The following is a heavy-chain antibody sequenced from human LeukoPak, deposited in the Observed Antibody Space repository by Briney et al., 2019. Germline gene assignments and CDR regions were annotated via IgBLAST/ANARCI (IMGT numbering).Heavy chain of an antibody. D-gene: IGHD2-21*02. J-gene: IGHJ3*02. CDR1: GFTFSSYS. CDR2: ISSSSSTI. CDR3: ARPPGVTPKGAFDI. Sequence: GGSLRLSCAASGFTFSSYSMNWVRQAPGKGLEWVSYISSSSSTIYYADSVKGRFTISRDNAKNSLYLQMNSLRAEDTAVYYCARPPGVTPKGAFDIWGQGTMVTVSS. V-gene: IGHV3-48*04.